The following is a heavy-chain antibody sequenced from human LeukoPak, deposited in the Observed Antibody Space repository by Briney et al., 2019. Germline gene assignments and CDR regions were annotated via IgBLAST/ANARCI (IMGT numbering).Heavy chain of an antibody. CDR2: ISSSGSTI. D-gene: IGHD2-15*01. Sequence: PGGSLRLSFAAPGFPFSSYEMNWVRKAPGKGLEWVSSISSSGSTIYYADSVKGRFTISRDNAKNSLFLQMNSLRAEDTAVYYCARGRGGSSLYYFDYWGQGTLVTVSS. J-gene: IGHJ4*02. CDR3: ARGRGGSSLYYFDY. V-gene: IGHV3-48*03. CDR1: GFPFSSYE.